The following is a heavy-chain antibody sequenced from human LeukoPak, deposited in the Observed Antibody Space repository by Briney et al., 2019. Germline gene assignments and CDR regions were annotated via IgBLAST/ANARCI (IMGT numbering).Heavy chain of an antibody. CDR1: GFTFSSYG. Sequence: PGGSLRLSCAASGFTFSSYGMSWVRQTPGKGLEWVSTVTGSGSSTYYADSVKGRFTISRDNSKNTLYLQMNSLRAEDTAVYYCAKDRYYPTPVFDYWGQGTLVTVSS. CDR3: AKDRYYPTPVFDY. J-gene: IGHJ4*02. CDR2: VTGSGSST. V-gene: IGHV3-23*01. D-gene: IGHD3-22*01.